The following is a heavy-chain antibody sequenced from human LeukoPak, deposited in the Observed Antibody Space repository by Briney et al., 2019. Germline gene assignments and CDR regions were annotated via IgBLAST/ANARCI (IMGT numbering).Heavy chain of an antibody. V-gene: IGHV3-7*01. J-gene: IGHJ4*02. CDR2: IKQDGSEK. Sequence: GGSLRLSCAASGFTFSSYWMSWVGQAPGKGLEWVANIKQDGSEKYYVDSVKGRFTISRDNAKNSLYLQMNSLRAEDTAVYYCARVRGSSSSRRGYFDYWGPGTQVTVSA. D-gene: IGHD6-6*01. CDR1: GFTFSSYW. CDR3: ARVRGSSSSRRGYFDY.